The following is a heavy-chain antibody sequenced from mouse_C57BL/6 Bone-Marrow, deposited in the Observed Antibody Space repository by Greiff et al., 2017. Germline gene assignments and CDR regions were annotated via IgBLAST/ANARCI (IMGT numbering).Heavy chain of an antibody. D-gene: IGHD2-3*01. V-gene: IGHV14-3*01. CDR1: GFNIKNTY. J-gene: IGHJ4*01. CDR2: IDPANGNN. CDR3: ARYDGNSFYAMDY. Sequence: VQLQQSVAELVRPGASVKLSCTASGFNIKNTYMHWVKQRPEQGLEWIGRIDPANGNNKYAPKFQGKTTITADTSSNTAYLKLSSLTSEDTAIYYCARYDGNSFYAMDYWGQGTSVTDSS.